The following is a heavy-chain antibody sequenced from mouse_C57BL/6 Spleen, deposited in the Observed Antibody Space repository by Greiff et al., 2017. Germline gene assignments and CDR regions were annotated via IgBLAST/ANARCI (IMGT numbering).Heavy chain of an antibody. Sequence: QVQLQQSGPELVKPGASVKISCKASGYAFSSSWVNWVKQRPGKGLEWIGRNYPGDGDTNYNGKFKGKATLTADKASSTAYMQLSSLTSEDSAVYICATYAMDYWGQGTTLTVSS. CDR3: ATYAMDY. CDR1: GYAFSSSW. V-gene: IGHV1-82*01. J-gene: IGHJ4*01. CDR2: NYPGDGDT.